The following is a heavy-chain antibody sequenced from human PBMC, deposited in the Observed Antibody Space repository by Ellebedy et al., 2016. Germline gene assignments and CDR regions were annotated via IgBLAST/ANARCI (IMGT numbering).Heavy chain of an antibody. CDR3: AKAGYSKSFDY. CDR1: GFTFSDYC. J-gene: IGHJ4*02. CDR2: IKSDGSWT. V-gene: IGHV3-74*01. Sequence: GESLKISXAASGFTFSDYCMHWVRQVPGKGLVWVSRIKSDGSWTVYADSVKGRFTISRDNARNTLYLEMSSLRAEDTAVYYCAKAGYSKSFDYWGQGTLVTVSS. D-gene: IGHD4-11*01.